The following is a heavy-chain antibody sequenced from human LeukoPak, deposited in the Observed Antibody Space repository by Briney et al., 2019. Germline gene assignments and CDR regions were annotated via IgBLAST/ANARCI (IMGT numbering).Heavy chain of an antibody. V-gene: IGHV1-69*13. D-gene: IGHD6-25*01. J-gene: IGHJ6*02. CDR2: IIPIFGTG. Sequence: SVKVSCTVSRGTFSSYAISWARQAPGQGLEWMGGIIPIFGTGNYAQKFQGRVTIPADESPSTAYMELSSLRSEDTAVYYCARVSRGNEPGSPQNYYYYGMDVWGQGTTVTVSS. CDR3: ARVSRGNEPGSPQNYYYYGMDV. CDR1: RGTFSSYA.